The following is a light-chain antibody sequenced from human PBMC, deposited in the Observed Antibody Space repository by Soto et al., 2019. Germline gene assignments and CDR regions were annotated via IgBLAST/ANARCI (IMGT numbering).Light chain of an antibody. CDR3: SSYITSTSLVV. CDR1: SSDVGDYNY. V-gene: IGLV2-14*01. J-gene: IGLJ2*01. CDR2: EVN. Sequence: QSVLTQPASVSGSPGQSITISCTGASSDVGDYNYVSWYQQHPGKAPKLMIYEVNNRPSGVSSRFSASKSGNTASLTISGLQAEDEADYYCSSYITSTSLVVFGGGTKLTVL.